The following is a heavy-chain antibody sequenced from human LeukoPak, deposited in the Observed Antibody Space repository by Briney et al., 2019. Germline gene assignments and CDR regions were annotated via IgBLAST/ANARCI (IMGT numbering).Heavy chain of an antibody. CDR2: ISSSSSTI. V-gene: IGHV3-48*01. CDR1: GFTFSSYS. CDR3: ARRGYCSATTCFAYFDY. D-gene: IGHD2-2*01. J-gene: IGHJ4*02. Sequence: PGGSLRLSCAASGFTFSSYSMNWVRQAPGKGLERVSYISSSSSTIYYADSVKGRFTISRDNAKNSLYLQMNSLRAEDTAGYYCARRGYCSATTCFAYFDYWGQGTLVTVSS.